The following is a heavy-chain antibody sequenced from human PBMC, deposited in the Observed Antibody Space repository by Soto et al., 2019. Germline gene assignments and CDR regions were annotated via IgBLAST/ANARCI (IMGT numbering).Heavy chain of an antibody. J-gene: IGHJ6*02. V-gene: IGHV1-69*01. Sequence: QVQLVQSGAEVKKPGSSVKVSCKASGGTFGSYAISWVRQAPGQGLEWMGGIIPIHGSANYAQKLQGRVTNAADDSTSTAYMELSSLRSEDTAVYYCARSQGSSTSLEIYYYYYYGMDVWGQGTTVTVSS. CDR1: GGTFGSYA. CDR3: ARSQGSSTSLEIYYYYYYGMDV. CDR2: IIPIHGSA. D-gene: IGHD2-2*01.